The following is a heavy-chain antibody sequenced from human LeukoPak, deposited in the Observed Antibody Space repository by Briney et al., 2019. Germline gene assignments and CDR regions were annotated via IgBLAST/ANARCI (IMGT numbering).Heavy chain of an antibody. J-gene: IGHJ4*02. Sequence: SETLSLTCTVSGGSISSSSYYWGWIRQPPGKGLEWIGSIYYSGSIYYNPSLKSRTTISVDTSKNQFSLKLSSVTAADTAVYYCASQRGYSYGTVSWGQGTLVTVSS. CDR2: IYYSGSI. CDR3: ASQRGYSYGTVS. V-gene: IGHV4-39*01. D-gene: IGHD5-18*01. CDR1: GGSISSSSYY.